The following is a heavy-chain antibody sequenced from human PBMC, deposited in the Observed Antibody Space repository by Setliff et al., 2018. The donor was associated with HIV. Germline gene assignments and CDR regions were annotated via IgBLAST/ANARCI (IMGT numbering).Heavy chain of an antibody. V-gene: IGHV1-2*06. CDR3: AREYDVLTGYYISAFDI. CDR1: GYSFTDYY. Sequence: ASVKVSCKASGYSFTDYYIHWVRQAPGQGLEWVGRISPNSGGTNYAVKFQGRVTMTRDTSITTVYLELNRLRSDDTAVYYCAREYDVLTGYYISAFDIWGQGTMVTVSS. J-gene: IGHJ3*02. D-gene: IGHD3-9*01. CDR2: ISPNSGGT.